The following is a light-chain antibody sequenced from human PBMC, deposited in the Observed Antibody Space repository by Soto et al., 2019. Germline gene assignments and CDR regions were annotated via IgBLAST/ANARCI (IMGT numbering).Light chain of an antibody. Sequence: HSALTQPASVSESLGQSITISCSGTSSDIGGHNFVSWYQQLPGKTPKVLIYGVSNRPSGISNRFSGSKSGNTASLTISGLQAEDEADYYCSSYTFSNTWVFGGGTKLTVL. V-gene: IGLV2-14*01. CDR3: SSYTFSNTWV. CDR1: SSDIGGHNF. J-gene: IGLJ3*02. CDR2: GVS.